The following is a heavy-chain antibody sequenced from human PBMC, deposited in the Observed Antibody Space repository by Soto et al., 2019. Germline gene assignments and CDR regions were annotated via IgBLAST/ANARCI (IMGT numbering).Heavy chain of an antibody. D-gene: IGHD3-9*01. CDR3: ARVRTGYFDY. J-gene: IGHJ4*02. V-gene: IGHV4-59*11. Sequence: SETLSLTCTLSGGAINDHYWSFIRQPPGKGLEWIGYIYYNGNTNYNPSLESRVTISVDRSRNQFSLRLTSLTAADTAVYYCARVRTGYFDYWGRGDLVTVSS. CDR1: GGAINDHY. CDR2: IYYNGNT.